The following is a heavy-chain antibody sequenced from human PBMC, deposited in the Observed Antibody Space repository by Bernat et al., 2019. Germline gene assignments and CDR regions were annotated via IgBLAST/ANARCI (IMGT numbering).Heavy chain of an antibody. V-gene: IGHV3-48*04. CDR1: GFTFRTEP. J-gene: IGHJ3*02. D-gene: IGHD3-10*01. Sequence: EVQLVESGGGLVQPGGSLRLSCAASGFTFRTEPMNWVRQAPGEGLEWVANIRSDSSAMSYADSVKGRFTISRDNAKNSLYLQMNSLRAEDTAVYYCVRDVYYAFDMWGQGTVVTVSS. CDR3: VRDVYYAFDM. CDR2: IRSDSSAM.